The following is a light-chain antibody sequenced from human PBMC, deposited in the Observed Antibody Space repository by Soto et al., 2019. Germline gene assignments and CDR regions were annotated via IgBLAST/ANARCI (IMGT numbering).Light chain of an antibody. V-gene: IGLV2-14*01. CDR1: SIDVGGYNY. Sequence: QSALTQPASVSGSPGQSITISCTGTSIDVGGYNYVSWYQQHPGKAPKLMIYEVSTRPSGVSNRFSGSKSGNTASLTISGLQAEDEADYYCSSYTSSSTRVFGGGTKLTVL. CDR3: SSYTSSSTRV. CDR2: EVS. J-gene: IGLJ3*02.